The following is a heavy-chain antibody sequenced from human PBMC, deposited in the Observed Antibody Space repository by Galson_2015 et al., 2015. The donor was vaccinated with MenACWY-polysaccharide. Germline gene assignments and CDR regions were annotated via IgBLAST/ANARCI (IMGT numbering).Heavy chain of an antibody. V-gene: IGHV4-39*01. CDR3: ARQGGSGRSHDY. D-gene: IGHD5-12*01. J-gene: IGHJ4*02. CDR2: IYYGGST. CDR1: GGSISSSSYY. Sequence: SETLSLTCTVSGGSISSSSYYWGWIHQPPGKGLEWIGTIYYGGSTYYNPSLKSRVTISVDTSKNQFSLKLTSVTAADTAVYYCARQGGSGRSHDYWGQGTLVTVSS.